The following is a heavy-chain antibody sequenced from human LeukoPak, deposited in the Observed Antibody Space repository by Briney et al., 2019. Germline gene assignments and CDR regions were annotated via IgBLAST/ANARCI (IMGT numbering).Heavy chain of an antibody. CDR3: AREELRVLRFLEWLPGDY. V-gene: IGHV1-2*02. CDR2: INPNSGGT. J-gene: IGHJ4*02. CDR1: GYTFTCYY. D-gene: IGHD3-3*01. Sequence: ASVKVSCKASGYTFTCYYMHWVRQAPGQGREWMGWINPNSGGTNYAQKFQGRVTMTRDTSISTAYMELSRLRSDDTAVYYCAREELRVLRFLEWLPGDYWGQGTLVTVSS.